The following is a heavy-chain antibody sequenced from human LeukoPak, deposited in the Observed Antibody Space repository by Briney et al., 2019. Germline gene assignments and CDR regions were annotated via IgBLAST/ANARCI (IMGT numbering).Heavy chain of an antibody. CDR1: GDTFSTYG. CDR3: ARWRLSGDALTTYQYKTVIDNYFDP. Sequence: GASVKVSCKVSGDTFSTYGISWVRQAPGQGLEWMGRIIPTLDTVKSAQKFRGRLTISADKSSNTAYMELSSLRSDDTAMYFCARWRLSGDALTTYQYKTVIDNYFDPWGQGTLVTVSS. V-gene: IGHV1-69*04. J-gene: IGHJ5*02. CDR2: IIPTLDTV. D-gene: IGHD2-21*01.